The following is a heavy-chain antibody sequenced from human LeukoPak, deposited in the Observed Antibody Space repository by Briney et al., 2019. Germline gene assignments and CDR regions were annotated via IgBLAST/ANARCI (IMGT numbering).Heavy chain of an antibody. Sequence: ASETLSLTCTVSSGSISSSSYYWGWIRQPPGKGLEWIGSIYYSGSTYYNPSLKSRVTISVDTSKNQFSLKLSSVTAADTAVYYCARRWFGDDDYYYGMDVWGQGTTVTVSS. CDR2: IYYSGST. D-gene: IGHD3-10*01. J-gene: IGHJ6*02. CDR3: ARRWFGDDDYYYGMDV. V-gene: IGHV4-39*01. CDR1: SGSISSSSYY.